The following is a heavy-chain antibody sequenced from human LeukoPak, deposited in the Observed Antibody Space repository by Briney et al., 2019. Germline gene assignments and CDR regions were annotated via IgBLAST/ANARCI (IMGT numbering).Heavy chain of an antibody. Sequence: GGSLRLSCAASGFTFSSYWMSWVRQAPGKGLEGVANIKQDGSEKYYVDSVKGRFTISRDNAKNSLYLQMNSLRAEDTAVYYCAREAAYCGGDCYSYDYWGQGTLVTVSS. CDR1: GFTFSSYW. CDR3: AREAAYCGGDCYSYDY. J-gene: IGHJ4*02. CDR2: IKQDGSEK. V-gene: IGHV3-7*01. D-gene: IGHD2-21*02.